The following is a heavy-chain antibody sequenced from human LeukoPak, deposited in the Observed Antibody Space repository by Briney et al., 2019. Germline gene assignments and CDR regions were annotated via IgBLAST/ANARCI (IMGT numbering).Heavy chain of an antibody. D-gene: IGHD2-15*01. CDR2: ISSSSSYI. V-gene: IGHV3-21*01. CDR1: GFTFSSYS. CDR3: ARVFVVVVAATHYGMDV. Sequence: KTGGSLRLSCAASGFTFSSYSMNWVRQAPGKGLEWVSSISSSSSYIYYADSVKGRFTISRDNAKNSPYLQMNSLRAEDTAVYYCARVFVVVVAATHYGMDVWGQGTTVTVSS. J-gene: IGHJ6*02.